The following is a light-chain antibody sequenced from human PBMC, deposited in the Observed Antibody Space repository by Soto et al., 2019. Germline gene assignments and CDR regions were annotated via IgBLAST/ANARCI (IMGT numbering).Light chain of an antibody. Sequence: DIQMTQSPSSLSTSVGGRVTITCRASQSISTYLNWYQQRPGKAPKLLIYAASSLQSGVPSRFGGSGSWTDFTLTISSLQPEEFATYYCQQSYYTPLTFGGGTKVEIK. CDR2: AAS. CDR3: QQSYYTPLT. J-gene: IGKJ4*01. CDR1: QSISTY. V-gene: IGKV1-39*01.